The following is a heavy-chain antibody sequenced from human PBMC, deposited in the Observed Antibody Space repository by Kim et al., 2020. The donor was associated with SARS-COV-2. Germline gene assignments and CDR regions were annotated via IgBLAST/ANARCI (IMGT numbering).Heavy chain of an antibody. CDR1: GGSISSSSYY. D-gene: IGHD6-19*01. CDR3: ARVSGGSGWYVGWYYGMDV. Sequence: SETLSLTCTVSGGSISSSSYYWGWIRQPPGKGLEWIGSIYYSGSTYYNPSLKSRVTISVDTSKNQFSLKLSSVTAADTAVYYCARVSGGSGWYVGWYYGMDVWGQGTTVTVSS. J-gene: IGHJ6*02. CDR2: IYYSGST. V-gene: IGHV4-39*07.